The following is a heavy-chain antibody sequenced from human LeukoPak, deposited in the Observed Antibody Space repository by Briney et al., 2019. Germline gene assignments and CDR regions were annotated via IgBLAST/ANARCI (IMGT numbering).Heavy chain of an antibody. CDR1: GFTLSSYA. V-gene: IGHV3-23*01. J-gene: IGHJ4*02. D-gene: IGHD3-22*01. CDR2: ISGNAGST. Sequence: GGSLRLSCAASGFTLSSYAMSWVRQAPGKGLEWVSLISGNAGSTYYADSVKGRFTISRDITKNTLYLQMNSLRAEDTAVYYCARDYYYDSSGYYGYWGQGTLVTVSS. CDR3: ARDYYYDSSGYYGY.